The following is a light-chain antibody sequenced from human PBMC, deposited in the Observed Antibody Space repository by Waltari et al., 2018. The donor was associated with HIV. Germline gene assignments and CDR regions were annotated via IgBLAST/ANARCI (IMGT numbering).Light chain of an antibody. Sequence: NVLTQSPGTLSLSPGESVTLPSRTSQTIHVNFLGWYQSKSGQAPRTLFYASSTRAPGSPGRFSATGAGNGSGTDFTLIIDRLEPEDLATYYCLLYGDSPRWTFGPGTKV. CDR1: QTIHVNF. V-gene: IGKV3-20*01. J-gene: IGKJ1*01. CDR2: ASS. CDR3: LLYGDSPRWT.